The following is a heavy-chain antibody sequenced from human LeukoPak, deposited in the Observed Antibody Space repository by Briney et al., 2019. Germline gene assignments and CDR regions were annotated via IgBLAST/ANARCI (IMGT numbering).Heavy chain of an antibody. CDR1: GYTFTRYD. D-gene: IGHD6-13*01. J-gene: IGHJ6*03. CDR2: MNPNSGNT. V-gene: IGHV1-8*01. Sequence: ASVKVCCKASGYTFTRYDINWVRQATGQGLEWMGWMNPNSGNTGYAQKFQGRVTMTRNTSISTAYMELSSLRSEDTAVYYCARVHSSSWYPHYYYYYMDVWGKGTTVTVSS. CDR3: ARVHSSSWYPHYYYYYMDV.